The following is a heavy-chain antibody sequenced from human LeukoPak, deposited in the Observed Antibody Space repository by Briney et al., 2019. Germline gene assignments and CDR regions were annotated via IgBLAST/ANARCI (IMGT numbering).Heavy chain of an antibody. CDR1: GYTFTSYY. CDR2: INPSGGST. V-gene: IGHV1-46*01. J-gene: IGHJ4*02. Sequence: ASVRVYCKASGYTFTSYYMHWVRQAPGQGLEWMGIINPSGGSTSYAQKFQGRVTMTRDTSTSTVYMELSSLRSEDTAVYYCARRSYYDSSGYYQFYDYWGQGTLVTVSS. CDR3: ARRSYYDSSGYYQFYDY. D-gene: IGHD3-22*01.